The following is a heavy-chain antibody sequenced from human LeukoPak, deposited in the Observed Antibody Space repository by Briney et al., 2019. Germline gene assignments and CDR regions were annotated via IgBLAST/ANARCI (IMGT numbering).Heavy chain of an antibody. CDR2: FDPEDGET. V-gene: IGHV1-24*01. D-gene: IGHD3-10*01. Sequence: ASVKVSCKVSGYTLTELSMHWVRQAPGKGLEWMGGFDPEDGETIYAQKFQGRVTMTEDTSTDTAHMELSSLRSEDTAVYYCATVYYYGSGSYYNPLDYWGQGTLVTVSS. CDR1: GYTLTELS. CDR3: ATVYYYGSGSYYNPLDY. J-gene: IGHJ4*02.